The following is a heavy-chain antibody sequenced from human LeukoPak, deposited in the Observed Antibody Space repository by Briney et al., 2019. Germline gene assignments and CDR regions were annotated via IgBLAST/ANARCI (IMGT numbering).Heavy chain of an antibody. D-gene: IGHD5-12*01. CDR3: ARGNDYLEAFDI. CDR2: IYSGSSK. CDR1: GFTVSSYY. J-gene: IGHJ3*02. V-gene: IGHV3-53*04. Sequence: GGSLRLSCAASGFTVSSYYMKWVRQAPGKGVEWVSGIYSGSSKYYIESVKGGFTISRHNSRSTLYLQMNSLRGEDTAVYYCARGNDYLEAFDIWGQGTMVTVSS.